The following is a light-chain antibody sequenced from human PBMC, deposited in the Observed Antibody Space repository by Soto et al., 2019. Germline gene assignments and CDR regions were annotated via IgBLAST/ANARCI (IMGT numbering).Light chain of an antibody. V-gene: IGKV3-15*01. CDR1: QSVGSN. J-gene: IGKJ4*01. Sequence: IVLTQSPGTLSLSPGERVTLSCRASQSVGSNLAWYQQKPGQAPRLLIYGASTRATGIPARFSGSGSVTEFTLTISSLQSEDFAVYYCQQYNNWPLTFGGGTKVDIK. CDR2: GAS. CDR3: QQYNNWPLT.